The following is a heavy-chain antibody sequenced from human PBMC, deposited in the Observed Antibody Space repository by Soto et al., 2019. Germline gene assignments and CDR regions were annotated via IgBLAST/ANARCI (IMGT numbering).Heavy chain of an antibody. CDR2: ISYDGSNK. D-gene: IGHD3-16*01. J-gene: IGHJ6*02. CDR3: ARDWGGWADSLDYYYGMDV. Sequence: GGSLRLSCAASGFTFSSYAMHWVRQAPGKGLEWVAVISYDGSNKYYADSVKGRFTISRDNSKNTLYLQMNSLRAEDTAVYYCARDWGGWADSLDYYYGMDVWGQGTTVTVSS. V-gene: IGHV3-30-3*01. CDR1: GFTFSSYA.